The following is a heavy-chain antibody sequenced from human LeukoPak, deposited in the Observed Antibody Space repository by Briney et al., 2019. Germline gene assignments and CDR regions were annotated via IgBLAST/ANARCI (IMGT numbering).Heavy chain of an antibody. CDR2: LYPTDSYT. V-gene: IGHV5-10-1*01. J-gene: IGHJ4*02. Sequence: GESLKISCKASGYSFATYWISWVRQTPGQGLEWRGKLYPTDSYTTYGPSFQGHVTISADKSIRTAYLQCNSLKAWDTAMYYCARHDPNARLKLDYWGQGTLVTVSS. D-gene: IGHD3-3*01. CDR1: GYSFATYW. CDR3: ARHDPNARLKLDY.